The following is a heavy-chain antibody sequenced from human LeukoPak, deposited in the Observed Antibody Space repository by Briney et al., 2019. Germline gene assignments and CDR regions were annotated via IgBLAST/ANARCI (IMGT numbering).Heavy chain of an antibody. D-gene: IGHD5-18*01. CDR1: GGSFSGYY. CDR2: INHSGST. J-gene: IGHJ5*02. V-gene: IGHV4-34*01. Sequence: SETLSHTCAGYGGSFSGYYWSWIRQPPGKGLEWIGEINHSGSTNYNPSLKSRVTISVDTSKNQFSLKLSSVTAADTAVYYCARHDGYSYGYDWFDPWGQGTLVTVSS. CDR3: ARHDGYSYGYDWFDP.